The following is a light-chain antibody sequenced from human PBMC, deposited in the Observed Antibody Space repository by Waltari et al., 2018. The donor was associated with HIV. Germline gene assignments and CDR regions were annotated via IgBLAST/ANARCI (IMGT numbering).Light chain of an antibody. CDR3: SSYVSTSSLVL. CDR2: EVT. J-gene: IGLJ2*01. V-gene: IGLV2-14*01. Sequence: QAALTQPASVSGSPGQSITISCTGTSSDVGGYNYVSWYQQRPGKGTTLIIYEVTNRPSWVSARLSGAKSVNTASLTISVLQTEDEADYYCSSYVSTSSLVLFGGGTKLTVL. CDR1: SSDVGGYNY.